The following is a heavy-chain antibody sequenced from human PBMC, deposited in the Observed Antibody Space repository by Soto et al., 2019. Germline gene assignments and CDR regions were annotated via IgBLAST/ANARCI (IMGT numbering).Heavy chain of an antibody. CDR1: GGSISSGDYY. V-gene: IGHV4-30-4*01. D-gene: IGHD1-26*01. CDR3: ARGPSGDKVDY. CDR2: IYNSGST. Sequence: QVQLQEPGPRLVEPSQTLSLTCTVSGGSISSGDYYWSWIRQPPGTGLEWIGHIYNSGSTYSNPSLKSRVTISVDMSKNQFSLKLSSVTDADTAVYYCARGPSGDKVDYWGQGTLVTVSS. J-gene: IGHJ4*02.